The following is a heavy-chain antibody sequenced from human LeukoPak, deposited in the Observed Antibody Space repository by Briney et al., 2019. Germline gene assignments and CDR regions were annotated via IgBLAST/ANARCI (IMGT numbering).Heavy chain of an antibody. D-gene: IGHD2-8*01. CDR1: GFTFSNYS. V-gene: IGHV3-48*04. J-gene: IGHJ6*02. CDR3: VRDSHNGGWYDLDV. Sequence: PGGSLRLSCAASGFTFSNYSMNWVRQAPGKGLEWISYISPSDNTIKYADSVKGRFTISRDNTQNSLSLQMNNLRAEDTGIYYCVRDSHNGGWYDLDVWGQGTTVTVSS. CDR2: ISPSDNTI.